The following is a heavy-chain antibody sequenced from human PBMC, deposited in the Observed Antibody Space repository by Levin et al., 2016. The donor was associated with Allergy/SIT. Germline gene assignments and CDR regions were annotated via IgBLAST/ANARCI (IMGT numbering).Heavy chain of an antibody. CDR3: ARALRDIVVVPAAPGGDYYYYGMDV. J-gene: IGHJ6*02. CDR2: IIPIFGIA. V-gene: IGHV1-69*10. CDR1: GGTFSSYA. Sequence: SVKVSCKASGGTFSSYAISWVRQAPGQGLEWMGGIIPIFGIANYAQKFQGRVTITADKSTSTAYMELSSLRSEDTAVYYCARALRDIVVVPAAPGGDYYYYGMDVWGQGITVTVSS. D-gene: IGHD2-2*01.